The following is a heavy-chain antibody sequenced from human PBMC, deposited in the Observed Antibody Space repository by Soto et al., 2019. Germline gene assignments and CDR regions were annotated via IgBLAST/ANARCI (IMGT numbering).Heavy chain of an antibody. V-gene: IGHV3-33*01. CDR3: ARAGIVATTQLGWFDP. J-gene: IGHJ5*02. CDR1: GFSFSNYG. Sequence: QVQLVESGGGVVQPGRSLRLSCAASGFSFSNYGIHWVRQAPGKGLEWVAVIWPDGNSKRYPYSVKGRFTISRDNSKNTLYLQMNRLRAEDTAMYYCARAGIVATTQLGWFDPWGQGTLVIVSS. CDR2: IWPDGNSK. D-gene: IGHD1-26*01.